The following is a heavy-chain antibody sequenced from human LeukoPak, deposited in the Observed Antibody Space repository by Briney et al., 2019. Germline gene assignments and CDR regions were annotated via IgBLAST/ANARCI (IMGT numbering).Heavy chain of an antibody. CDR1: GFTFSSYG. D-gene: IGHD2-21*02. Sequence: GGSLRLSCAASGFTFSSYGMSWVRLAPGKGLEWVSAISGSGGSTYYADSVKGRFTISRDNSKNTLYLQMNSLRAEDTAVYYCAKTRIVVVTAIPLGFDYWGQGTLVTVSS. CDR3: AKTRIVVVTAIPLGFDY. CDR2: ISGSGGST. V-gene: IGHV3-23*01. J-gene: IGHJ4*02.